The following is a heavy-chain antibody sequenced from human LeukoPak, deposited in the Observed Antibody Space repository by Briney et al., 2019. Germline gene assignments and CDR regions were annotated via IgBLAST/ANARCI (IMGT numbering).Heavy chain of an antibody. Sequence: SETLSLTCTVSGDSISTYYWTWIRQPPGKGLEWIGHIYYSGRTDYNPSLKSRVTLSVDTSQNHFSLKLYFVTAADTAAYFCARDRWQYGLDVWGQGTTVTVSS. CDR1: GDSISTYY. J-gene: IGHJ6*02. CDR2: IYYSGRT. V-gene: IGHV4-59*01. D-gene: IGHD4-23*01. CDR3: ARDRWQYGLDV.